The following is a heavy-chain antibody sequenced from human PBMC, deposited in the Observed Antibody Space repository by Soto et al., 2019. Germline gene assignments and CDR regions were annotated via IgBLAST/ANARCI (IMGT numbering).Heavy chain of an antibody. V-gene: IGHV3-23*01. CDR3: ARYIPGVRYYGMDV. Sequence: GGSLRLSCAPSGFTFSVSDMTWVRQAPGKGLEWVSSISISGDAAYYADSVKGRFTISRDNSKNTLYPQMSSLRAEDTAVYYCARYIPGVRYYGMDVWGQGTTVTVSS. D-gene: IGHD2-2*01. CDR2: ISISGDAA. CDR1: GFTFSVSD. J-gene: IGHJ6*02.